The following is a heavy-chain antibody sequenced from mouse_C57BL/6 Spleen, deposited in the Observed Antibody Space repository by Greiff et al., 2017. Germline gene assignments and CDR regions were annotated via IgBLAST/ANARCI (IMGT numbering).Heavy chain of an antibody. J-gene: IGHJ4*01. Sequence: VHLVESGPGLVQPSQSLSITCTVSGFSLPSYGVHWVRQSPGKGLEWLGVIWSGGSTDYNAAFISRLSISKDNAKSQVFFKMNSLQADDTAIYYCASSGSPYYAMDYWGQGTSVTVSS. CDR1: GFSLPSYG. V-gene: IGHV2-2*01. CDR2: IWSGGST. CDR3: ASSGSPYYAMDY. D-gene: IGHD1-1*01.